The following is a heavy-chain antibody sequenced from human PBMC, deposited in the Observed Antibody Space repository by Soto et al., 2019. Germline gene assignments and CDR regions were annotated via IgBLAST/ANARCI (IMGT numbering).Heavy chain of an antibody. CDR1: GFTFSSYA. CDR2: ISGSGGST. Sequence: EVQLLESGGGLVQPGESLRLSCAASGFTFSSYAMTWVRQAPGKGLEWVSAISGSGGSTYYADSVKGRFTISRDNSKNTLYLQMNSLRAEDTAVYYCAKEPRATVTKWYLDLWGRGTLVTVSS. V-gene: IGHV3-23*01. D-gene: IGHD4-17*01. J-gene: IGHJ2*01. CDR3: AKEPRATVTKWYLDL.